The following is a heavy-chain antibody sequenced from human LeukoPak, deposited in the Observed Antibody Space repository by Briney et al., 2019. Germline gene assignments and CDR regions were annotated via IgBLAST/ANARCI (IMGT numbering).Heavy chain of an antibody. D-gene: IGHD5-18*01. CDR1: GGSISSTCYY. CDR2: IYYSGST. CDR3: ARHGGFSYGCLNDSFDI. Sequence: PSETLSLTCTVSGGSISSTCYYWGSIRQPPGKGLEWIGTIYYSGSTYYNPSLKSRVTISVDTSKNQFSLKLSSVTAADTAVYYCARHGGFSYGCLNDSFDIWGQGTMVTVSS. J-gene: IGHJ3*02. V-gene: IGHV4-39*01.